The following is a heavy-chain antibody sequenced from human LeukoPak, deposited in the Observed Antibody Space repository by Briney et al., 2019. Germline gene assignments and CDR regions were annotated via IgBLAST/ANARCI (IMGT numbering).Heavy chain of an antibody. D-gene: IGHD3-10*01. CDR3: ARSGSGLDY. CDR1: GGSISNYY. CDR2: IYYSGST. J-gene: IGHJ4*02. Sequence: SETLSLTCSVSGGSISNYYWSWIRQPPGKSLEWIGYIYYSGSTNYNPSLKSRVTISVDTSKNQYSLRPISETAADTAVYYCARSGSGLDYWGQGTLVTVSS. V-gene: IGHV4-59*01.